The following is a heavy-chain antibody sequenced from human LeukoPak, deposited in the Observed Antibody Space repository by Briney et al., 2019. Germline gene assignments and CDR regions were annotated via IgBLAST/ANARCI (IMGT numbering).Heavy chain of an antibody. J-gene: IGHJ5*02. D-gene: IGHD6-13*01. CDR1: GFTFSSYA. CDR3: AKGAATGSVDWFDP. CDR2: ITGGGDGT. V-gene: IGHV3-23*01. Sequence: PGGSLRLSCAASGFTFSSYAMSWVRQAPGKGLEWVSSITGGGDGTYYADSVEGRFAISRDNSKNTLYLHMNSLRAEDTAVYYCAKGAATGSVDWFDPWGQGTVVTVSS.